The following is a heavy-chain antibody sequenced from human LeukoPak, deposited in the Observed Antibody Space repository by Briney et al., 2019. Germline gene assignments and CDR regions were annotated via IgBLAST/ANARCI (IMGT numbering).Heavy chain of an antibody. CDR1: GYSISSGYY. CDR2: IYHSGST. Sequence: PSETLSLTCAASGYSISSGYYWGWIRQPPGKGLEWIGSIYHSGSTHYNPSLESRVTISVDTSKNQFSLKLNSMTAADTAVYYCARPTNYQPTRWYFDLWGRGTLVTVSS. D-gene: IGHD2-2*01. J-gene: IGHJ2*01. CDR3: ARPTNYQPTRWYFDL. V-gene: IGHV4-38-2*01.